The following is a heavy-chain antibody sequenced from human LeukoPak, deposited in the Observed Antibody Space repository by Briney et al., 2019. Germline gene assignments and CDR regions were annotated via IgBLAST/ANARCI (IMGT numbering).Heavy chain of an antibody. Sequence: SETLSLTCAVYGGSFSGYYWSWIRQPPGKGLEWIGEINHSGSTNYNPSLKSRVTISVDTSKNQFSLKLSSVTAADTAVYYCARKSKGGSGHFDYWGQGTLVTVSS. J-gene: IGHJ4*02. V-gene: IGHV4-34*01. CDR2: INHSGST. D-gene: IGHD5-12*01. CDR1: GGSFSGYY. CDR3: ARKSKGGSGHFDY.